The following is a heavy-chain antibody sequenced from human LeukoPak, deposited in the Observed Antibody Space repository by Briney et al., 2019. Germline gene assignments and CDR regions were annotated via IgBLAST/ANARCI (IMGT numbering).Heavy chain of an antibody. Sequence: SEPLSLPCTVSGGSICSYYWSWIRQPAGKGLEGIVRIYTRGSTNYNSSLKSRVTMSVHTSKNQFSLKRSSVTAADTAVYYCARDQGENYDFWSGYCCDAFDIWGQGTMATVSS. D-gene: IGHD3-3*01. V-gene: IGHV4-4*07. CDR1: GGSICSYY. J-gene: IGHJ3*02. CDR2: IYTRGST. CDR3: ARDQGENYDFWSGYCCDAFDI.